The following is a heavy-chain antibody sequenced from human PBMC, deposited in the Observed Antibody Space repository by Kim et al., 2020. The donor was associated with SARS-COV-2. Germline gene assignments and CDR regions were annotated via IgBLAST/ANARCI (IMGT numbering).Heavy chain of an antibody. CDR2: ISGSGGST. D-gene: IGHD1-1*01. Sequence: GGSLRLSCAASGFTFSSYAMRWVRQAPGKGLEWVSAISGSGGSTYYADSVKGRFTISRDNSKNTLYLQMNSLRAEDTAVYYCAKSREPYYYYGMDVWGQGTTVTVSS. J-gene: IGHJ6*02. CDR3: AKSREPYYYYGMDV. CDR1: GFTFSSYA. V-gene: IGHV3-23*01.